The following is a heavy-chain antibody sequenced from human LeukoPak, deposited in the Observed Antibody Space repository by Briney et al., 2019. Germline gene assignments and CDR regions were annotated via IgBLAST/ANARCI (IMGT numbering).Heavy chain of an antibody. J-gene: IGHJ2*01. Sequence: PGGSLRLSCAASGFTFSSYSMNWDRQAPGKGLEWVSSISSSSSYIYYADSVQGRFTISRDNAKDSLSLQMNSLRAEDTAVFYCARDLRIAAAAPWFFDLWGRGTLVTVSS. D-gene: IGHD6-13*01. CDR1: GFTFSSYS. CDR2: ISSSSSYI. V-gene: IGHV3-21*01. CDR3: ARDLRIAAAAPWFFDL.